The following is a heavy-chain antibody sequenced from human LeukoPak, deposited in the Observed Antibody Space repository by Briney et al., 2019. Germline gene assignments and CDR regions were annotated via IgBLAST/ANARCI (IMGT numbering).Heavy chain of an antibody. Sequence: GGSLRLSCAASGFTFSSYWMSWVRQAPGKGLEWVANIKQDGSEKYYVDSVKGRFTISRDNAKNSLYLQMNSLRAEDTAVYYCATVDPAMVFDYWGQGTLVTVSS. D-gene: IGHD5-18*01. J-gene: IGHJ4*02. CDR3: ATVDPAMVFDY. CDR2: IKQDGSEK. CDR1: GFTFSSYW. V-gene: IGHV3-7*03.